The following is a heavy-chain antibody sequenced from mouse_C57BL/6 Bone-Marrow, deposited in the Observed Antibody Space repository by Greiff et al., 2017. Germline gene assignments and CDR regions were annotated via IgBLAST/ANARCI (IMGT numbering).Heavy chain of an antibody. CDR3: ARDYDYEFDY. V-gene: IGHV1-50*01. CDR1: GYTFTSYW. D-gene: IGHD2-4*01. CDR2: IDPSDSYT. Sequence: QVQLQQPGAELVKPGASVTLSCKASGYTFTSYWMQWVKQRPGQGLEWIGEIDPSDSYTNYNQKFKGKATLTVDTSSSTAYMQLSSLTSEDSAVYYCARDYDYEFDYWGQGTTLTVSS. J-gene: IGHJ2*01.